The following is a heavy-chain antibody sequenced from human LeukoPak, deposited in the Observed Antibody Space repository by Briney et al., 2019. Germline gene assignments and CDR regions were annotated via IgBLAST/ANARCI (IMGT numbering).Heavy chain of an antibody. CDR1: GFSLSTSGVG. CDR3: AYITSWGSYPPYFDY. V-gene: IGHV2-5*01. J-gene: IGHJ4*02. D-gene: IGHD3-16*02. CDR2: IYWNDDK. Sequence: SGPTLVKPTQTLTLTCTFSGFSLSTSGVGVGWIRQPPGKALEWLALIYWNDDKRYSPSLKSRLTITKDTSKNQVVLTMTNMDPVDTATYYCAYITSWGSYPPYFDYWGQGTLVTVSS.